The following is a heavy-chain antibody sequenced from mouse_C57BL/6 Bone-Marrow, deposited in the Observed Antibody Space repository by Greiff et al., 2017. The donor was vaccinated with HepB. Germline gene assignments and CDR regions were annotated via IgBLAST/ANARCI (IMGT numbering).Heavy chain of an antibody. V-gene: IGHV1-59*01. Sequence: QVQLKQPGAELVRPGTSVKLSCKASGYTFTSYWMHWVKQRPGQGLEWIGVIDPSDSYTNYNQKFKGKATLTVDTSSSTAYMQLSSLTSEDSAVYYCARRGGYDYDGAWFAYWGQGTLVTVSA. D-gene: IGHD2-4*01. J-gene: IGHJ3*01. CDR3: ARRGGYDYDGAWFAY. CDR1: GYTFTSYW. CDR2: IDPSDSYT.